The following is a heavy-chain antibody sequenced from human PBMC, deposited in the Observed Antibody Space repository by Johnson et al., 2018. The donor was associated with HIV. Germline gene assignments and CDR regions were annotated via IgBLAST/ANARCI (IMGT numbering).Heavy chain of an antibody. V-gene: IGHV3-33*06. D-gene: IGHD2-21*01. CDR1: GFTFSSYG. J-gene: IGHJ3*02. Sequence: QVQLVESGGGVVQPGRSLGLSCAASGFTFSSYGMHWVRQAPGKGLDWVAVIWYEGGNKYSADSVKGRFTISRDNSKNTLYLKMNSLRAEDTAVYYCAKDRRYCGGDCLPVDAFDIWGQGKMVTVSS. CDR2: IWYEGGNK. CDR3: AKDRRYCGGDCLPVDAFDI.